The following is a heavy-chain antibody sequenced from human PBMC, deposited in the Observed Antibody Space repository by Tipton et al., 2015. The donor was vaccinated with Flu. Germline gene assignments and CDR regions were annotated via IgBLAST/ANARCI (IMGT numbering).Heavy chain of an antibody. Sequence: TLSLTCAVYGGSFSGYYWSWIRQPPGKGLEWIGEINHSGSTNYNPSLKSRVTISVDTSKNQFSLKLSSVTAADTAVYYCARSGYDFALREPDYWGQGTLVTVSS. CDR2: INHSGST. D-gene: IGHD5-12*01. CDR1: GGSFSGYY. J-gene: IGHJ4*02. V-gene: IGHV4-34*01. CDR3: ARSGYDFALREPDY.